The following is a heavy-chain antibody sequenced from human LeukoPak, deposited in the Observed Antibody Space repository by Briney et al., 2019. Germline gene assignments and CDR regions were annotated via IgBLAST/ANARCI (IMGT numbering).Heavy chain of an antibody. Sequence: HPGGSLRLSCAASGFTFSSYNMNWVRQAPGKGLEWVSYISYSSSTIYYADSVKGRFTISRDNAKNSLYLQMNSLRAEDTAVYYCARDPRYSGYPWGQGTLVTVSS. CDR1: GFTFSSYN. J-gene: IGHJ5*02. CDR2: ISYSSSTI. CDR3: ARDPRYSGYP. D-gene: IGHD5-12*01. V-gene: IGHV3-48*01.